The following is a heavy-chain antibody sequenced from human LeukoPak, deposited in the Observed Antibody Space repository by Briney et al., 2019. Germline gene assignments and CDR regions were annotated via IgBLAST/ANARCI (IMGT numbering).Heavy chain of an antibody. CDR3: AKGGYCSSTSCYSYYYYYMDV. J-gene: IGHJ6*03. D-gene: IGHD2-2*01. V-gene: IGHV3-23*01. CDR2: ISGSGGST. CDR1: GFTFSSYA. Sequence: PGGSLRLSCAASGFTFSSYAMSWVRQAPGKGLEWVSAISGSGGSTYYADSVKGRFTISRDNSKNTLYLQMNSLRAEDTAVYYCAKGGYCSSTSCYSYYYYYMDVWGKGTTVTVSS.